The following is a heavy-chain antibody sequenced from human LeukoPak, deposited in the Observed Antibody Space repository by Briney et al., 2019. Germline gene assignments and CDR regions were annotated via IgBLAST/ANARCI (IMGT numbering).Heavy chain of an antibody. V-gene: IGHV5-51*01. CDR3: ARPPFDSSGYEFDY. Sequence: GESRKISCKGSGYSFTNFWIGWVRQMPGKGLEWMGIIYPGGSDTRYSPSFQGQVTISADKSISTAYLQWSGLKASDTAMYYCARPPFDSSGYEFDYWGQGTLVTVSS. D-gene: IGHD3-22*01. CDR1: GYSFTNFW. J-gene: IGHJ4*02. CDR2: IYPGGSDT.